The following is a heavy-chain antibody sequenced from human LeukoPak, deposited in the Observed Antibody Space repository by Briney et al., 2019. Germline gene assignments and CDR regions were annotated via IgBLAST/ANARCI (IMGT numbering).Heavy chain of an antibody. J-gene: IGHJ3*02. D-gene: IGHD2-15*01. CDR2: IYHSGPT. CDR1: GGSINSGGYS. CDR3: AREASTSGAFDI. V-gene: IGHV4-30-2*01. Sequence: SETLSLTCAVSGGSINSGGYSWSWIRQPPGKGLEWIGNIYHSGPTYYNPSLKSRVTISVDRSKNQFSLQLTSVTAADTPLYYCAREASTSGAFDIWGQGTMVTVSS.